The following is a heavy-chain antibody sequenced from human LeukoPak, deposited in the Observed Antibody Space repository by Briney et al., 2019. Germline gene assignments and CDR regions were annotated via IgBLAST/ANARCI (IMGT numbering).Heavy chain of an antibody. CDR1: VYTPSEVF. CDR3: ATDASPSVLPATNDSSDY. V-gene: IGHV1-24*01. Sequence: ASVNVSCKLSVYTPSEVFMHWVRQAPGTGVEGWGGFDPEVGDTIYTQKFQRRVIMTEATSTDTAYMELSSLRSEDTAVYYCATDASPSVLPATNDSSDYWGQGTLVTVSS. D-gene: IGHD2-2*01. CDR2: FDPEVGDT. J-gene: IGHJ4*01.